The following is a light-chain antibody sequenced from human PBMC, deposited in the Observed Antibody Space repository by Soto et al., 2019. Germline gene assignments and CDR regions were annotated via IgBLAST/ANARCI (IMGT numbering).Light chain of an antibody. CDR3: QQRSNGHPYT. CDR1: QSVISD. CDR2: DAS. V-gene: IGKV3-11*01. J-gene: IGKJ2*01. Sequence: EIVLTQSPATLSLSPGERAALSCRASQSVISDLAWYQQKPGQAPRLLIYDASNRATGIPARFSGSGSGTDLTLTISSLKPDDFAVYYCQQRSNGHPYTFSKRTKLEIK.